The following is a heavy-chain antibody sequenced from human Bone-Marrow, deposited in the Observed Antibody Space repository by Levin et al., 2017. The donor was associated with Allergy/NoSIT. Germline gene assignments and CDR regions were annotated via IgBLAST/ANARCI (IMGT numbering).Heavy chain of an antibody. CDR1: GGSVTSESSL. V-gene: IGHV4-61*01. D-gene: IGHD2-8*02. CDR2: ISNTGNS. J-gene: IGHJ4*02. Sequence: SETLSLTCSVSGGSVTSESSLWTWIRQTPGKGLEWIGHISNTGNSNYNPSLQSRVTFTVDTSSSQFSLTLISVTAADPAVYFCARHVVVIPGGVLRWGPKPVVGTGTHFDSWGQGARVTVSS. CDR3: ARHVVVIPGGVLRWGPKPVVGTGTHFDS.